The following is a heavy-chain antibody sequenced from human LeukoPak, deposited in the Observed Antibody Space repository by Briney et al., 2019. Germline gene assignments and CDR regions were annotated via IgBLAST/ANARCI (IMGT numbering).Heavy chain of an antibody. CDR3: AKDNHDSSGYYYDPYFDY. V-gene: IGHV3-30*02. CDR2: IRYDGSSK. D-gene: IGHD3-22*01. CDR1: GFTFSSYG. J-gene: IGHJ4*02. Sequence: GSLRLSCAASGFTFSSYGMHWVRQAPGKGLEWVVFIRYDGSSKYYADSVKGRFTISRDNSKNTLYLQMNSLRAEDTAVYYCAKDNHDSSGYYYDPYFDYWGQGTLVTVSS.